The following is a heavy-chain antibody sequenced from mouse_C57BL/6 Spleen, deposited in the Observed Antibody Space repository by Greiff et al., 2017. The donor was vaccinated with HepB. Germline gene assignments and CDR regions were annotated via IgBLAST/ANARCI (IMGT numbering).Heavy chain of an antibody. CDR2: IYWDDDK. V-gene: IGHV8-12*01. J-gene: IGHJ1*03. CDR3: ARRIYYYGNWYFDV. D-gene: IGHD1-1*01. CDR1: GFSLSTSGMG. Sequence: QVTLKVSGPGILQSSQTLSLTCSFSGFSLSTSGMGVSWIRQPSGKGLEWLAHIYWDDDKRYNPSLKSRLTISKDTSTNQVFLKLTSFDTADTATYYCARRIYYYGNWYFDVWGTGTTVTVSS.